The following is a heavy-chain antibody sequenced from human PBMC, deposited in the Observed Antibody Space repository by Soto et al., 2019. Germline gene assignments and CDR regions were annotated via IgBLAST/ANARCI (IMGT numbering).Heavy chain of an antibody. D-gene: IGHD6-13*01. Sequence: SETLSLTCAVYGGSFSGYYWSWIRQPPGKGLEWIGEINHSGSTNYNPSLKSRVTISVDTSKNQFSLKLSSVTAADTAVYYCAKSAKYSSSWYDGGVFDYWGQGTLVTVSS. J-gene: IGHJ4*02. CDR2: INHSGST. V-gene: IGHV4-34*01. CDR3: AKSAKYSSSWYDGGVFDY. CDR1: GGSFSGYY.